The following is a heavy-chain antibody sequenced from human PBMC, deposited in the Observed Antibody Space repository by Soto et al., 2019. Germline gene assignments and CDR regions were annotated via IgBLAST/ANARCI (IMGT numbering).Heavy chain of an antibody. Sequence: QVXXXXSGGXVVXPGXXXXXXXAXXXFTXSSYGMHWVRQAPGKGLEWVAVIWYDGRNTNYADSVKGRFXXXXXXXXXXXXXXXXSLRGEDTAVYYCARDREWDIAREYFGYWGQXTLVTVSS. J-gene: IGHJ4*02. CDR3: ARDREWDIAREYFGY. CDR1: XFTXSSYG. CDR2: IWYDGRNT. V-gene: IGHV3-33*01. D-gene: IGHD5-12*01.